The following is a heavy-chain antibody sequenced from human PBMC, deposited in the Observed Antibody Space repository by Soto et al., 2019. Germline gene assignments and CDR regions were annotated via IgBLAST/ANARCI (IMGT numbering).Heavy chain of an antibody. CDR1: GYSISSGYY. V-gene: IGHV4-38-2*02. D-gene: IGHD2-2*01. Sequence: SETLSLTCAVSGYSISSGYYWGWIQPPPGKGLEWIGSIYHSGSTYYNPSLKSRVTISVDTSKNQFSLKLSSVTAADTAVYYCARDGDCSSTSCPDFYYYYGMDVWGQGTTVTVSS. J-gene: IGHJ6*02. CDR2: IYHSGST. CDR3: ARDGDCSSTSCPDFYYYYGMDV.